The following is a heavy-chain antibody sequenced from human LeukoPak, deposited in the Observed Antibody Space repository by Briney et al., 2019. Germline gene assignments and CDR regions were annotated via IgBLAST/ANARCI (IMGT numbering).Heavy chain of an antibody. D-gene: IGHD5-24*01. CDR3: ARHRSGWLQSSFDY. Sequence: PSETLSLTCAVYGGSLSAYYWSWIRQPPGKGLEWIGEINHSGSTNYNPSLKSRVTISVDTSKNQFSLKLSSVTAADTAVYYCARHRSGWLQSSFDYWGQGTLVTVSS. CDR1: GGSLSAYY. J-gene: IGHJ4*02. CDR2: INHSGST. V-gene: IGHV4-34*01.